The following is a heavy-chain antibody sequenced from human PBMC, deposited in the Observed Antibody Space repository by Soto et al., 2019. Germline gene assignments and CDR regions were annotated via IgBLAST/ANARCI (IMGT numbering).Heavy chain of an antibody. CDR2: INAGTGET. V-gene: IGHV1-3*01. CDR3: ARWLRGTDWGGSDYFDP. D-gene: IGHD2-21*01. CDR1: GYTFSNHA. Sequence: QVQLVQSGAEVIKPGASVKVSCKASGYTFSNHAMHWVRQAPGQRLEWMGWINAGTGETKYSQNFQGRVTITRDTFAKTVYMELSSLRSGDTAVYYCARWLRGTDWGGSDYFDPWGQGTLVTVSS. J-gene: IGHJ5*02.